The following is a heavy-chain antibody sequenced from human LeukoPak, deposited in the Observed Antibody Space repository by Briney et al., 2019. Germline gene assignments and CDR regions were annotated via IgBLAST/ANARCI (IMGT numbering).Heavy chain of an antibody. CDR3: AKDLTGWFGEHFDY. D-gene: IGHD3-10*01. CDR1: GFTFSSYG. CDR2: ISSSGGNT. V-gene: IGHV3-23*01. J-gene: IGHJ4*02. Sequence: PGGSLRLSCAATGFTFSSYGMSWVRQAPGKGLEWVSAISSSGGNTYYADSVKGRFTISRDNSKNTLYLQMNSLRAEDTAVYYCAKDLTGWFGEHFDYWGQGTLVTVSS.